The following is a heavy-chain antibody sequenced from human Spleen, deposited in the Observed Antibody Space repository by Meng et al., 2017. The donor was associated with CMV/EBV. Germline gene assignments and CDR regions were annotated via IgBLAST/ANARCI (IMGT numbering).Heavy chain of an antibody. CDR3: ARDLGSGSYLPSDY. J-gene: IGHJ4*02. D-gene: IGHD1-26*01. CDR2: ISSTSTYI. V-gene: IGHV3-21*01. Sequence: GESLKISCAASGFSSSSYAMNWVRQAPGKGLEWVSSISSTSTYIYYTDSVKGRFTISRDNAKNSLYLQMNSLRAEDTAVYYCARDLGSGSYLPSDYWGQGTLVTVSS. CDR1: GFSSSSYA.